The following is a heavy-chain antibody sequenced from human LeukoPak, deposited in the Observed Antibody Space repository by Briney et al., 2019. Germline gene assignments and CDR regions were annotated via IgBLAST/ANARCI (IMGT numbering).Heavy chain of an antibody. CDR2: IYTSGST. D-gene: IGHD3-22*01. Sequence: PSETLSLTCTVSGGSISSYYWSWIRQPAGKGLERIGRIYTSGSTNYNPSLKSRVTISVDKSKNQFSLRLSSVTAADTAVYYCARGRRYYDSSGRYFDFWGQGTLVTVSS. CDR1: GGSISSYY. V-gene: IGHV4-4*07. J-gene: IGHJ4*02. CDR3: ARGRRYYDSSGRYFDF.